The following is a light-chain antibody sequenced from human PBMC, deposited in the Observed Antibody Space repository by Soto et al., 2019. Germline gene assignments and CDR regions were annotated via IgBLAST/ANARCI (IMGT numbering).Light chain of an antibody. Sequence: QSALPQPASVSGSPGQSITISCTGTSSDVGGYNYVSWYQQHPGKAPKLMIYEVSNRPSGVSNRFSGSKSGNTASLTISGLQAEDEADYYCSSYTSSSTIYAFGTGTKVTVL. V-gene: IGLV2-14*01. CDR2: EVS. CDR3: SSYTSSSTIYA. CDR1: SSDVGGYNY. J-gene: IGLJ1*01.